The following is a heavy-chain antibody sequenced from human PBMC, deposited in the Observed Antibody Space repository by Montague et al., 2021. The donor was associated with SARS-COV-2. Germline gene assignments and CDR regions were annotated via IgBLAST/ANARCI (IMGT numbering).Heavy chain of an antibody. Sequence: SETRSLTCAVYGGSFSDYYWTWIRQPPGKGLEWLGEVNHSGRINYNPSLKSRITISVDTSKNQFSLRLSSVTAADTAVYYCARVGGSEYRFFDYWGQGSLVTVSS. J-gene: IGHJ4*02. CDR3: ARVGGSEYRFFDY. CDR2: VNHSGRI. V-gene: IGHV4-34*01. CDR1: GGSFSDYY. D-gene: IGHD3-16*01.